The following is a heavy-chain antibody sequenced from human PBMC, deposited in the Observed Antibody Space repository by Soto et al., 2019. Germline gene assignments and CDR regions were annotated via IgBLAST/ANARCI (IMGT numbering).Heavy chain of an antibody. CDR3: ARIPNERGGWFDP. Sequence: QVQLVQSGAEVKKPGASVKVSCKASGYTFSNYGISWVRQAPGHGLEWMGWITTYNGNTNYAQNLQGRVTMTTDTSTSTDYMELRSLRSDDTAVYYCARIPNERGGWFDPWGQGTLVTVSS. J-gene: IGHJ5*02. D-gene: IGHD2-8*01. CDR1: GYTFSNYG. V-gene: IGHV1-18*01. CDR2: ITTYNGNT.